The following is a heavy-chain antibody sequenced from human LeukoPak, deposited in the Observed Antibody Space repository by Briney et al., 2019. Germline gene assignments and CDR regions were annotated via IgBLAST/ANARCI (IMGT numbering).Heavy chain of an antibody. CDR3: ARVAYSSTWGYFDY. CDR1: GLTSSSYE. D-gene: IGHD6-13*01. CDR2: ISISGSTI. J-gene: IGHJ4*02. Sequence: GGSLRLSCAASGLTSSSYEVNWVRQAPGKGLEWVSYISISGSTIYYADSVKGRFTISRDNAKNSLYLQMNSLRAEDTAVYYCARVAYSSTWGYFDYWGQGTLVTVSS. V-gene: IGHV3-48*03.